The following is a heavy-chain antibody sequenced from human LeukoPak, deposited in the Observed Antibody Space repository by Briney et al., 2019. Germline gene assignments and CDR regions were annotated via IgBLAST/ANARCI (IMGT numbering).Heavy chain of an antibody. Sequence: GGSLTLSCTTSGFTFGTSTMTWVRQAPGKGLEWVGFIRSKAYGGTTEYAASVKGRFTISRDDSKSIAYLQMNSLKTEDTAVYYCTRVGHYDYVWGSYRPNFDYWGQGTLVTVSS. CDR3: TRVGHYDYVWGSYRPNFDY. V-gene: IGHV3-49*04. CDR2: IRSKAYGGTT. CDR1: GFTFGTST. D-gene: IGHD3-16*02. J-gene: IGHJ4*02.